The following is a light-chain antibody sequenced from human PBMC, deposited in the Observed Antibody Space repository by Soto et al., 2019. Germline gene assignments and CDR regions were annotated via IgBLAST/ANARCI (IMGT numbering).Light chain of an antibody. V-gene: IGKV1-5*03. J-gene: IGKJ1*01. CDR1: QTISSW. CDR2: KAS. Sequence: DIQMTQSPSTLSGSVGDRVAITCRASQTISSWLAWYQQKPGKAPKLLIYKASTLKSGVPSRFSGSGSGTEFTLTISSLQPDDFVTYYCQQYETFSGTFGPGTKVDIK. CDR3: QQYETFSGT.